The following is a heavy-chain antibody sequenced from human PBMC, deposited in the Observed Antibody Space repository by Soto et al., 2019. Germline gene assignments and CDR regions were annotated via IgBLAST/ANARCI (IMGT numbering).Heavy chain of an antibody. CDR1: GGSITCSFY. D-gene: IGHD6-13*01. Sequence: QLQLQESGPGLVKPSETLSLSCTVSGGSITCSFYWGWIRQPPGKGLEWIGSIYGTGNTYYNPSLKGRVTISADTSKNQFSLNLISVTAADTAVYYCRSSSRYSTDVWGQGATVTVSS. CDR3: RSSSRYSTDV. V-gene: IGHV4-39*01. CDR2: IYGTGNT. J-gene: IGHJ6*02.